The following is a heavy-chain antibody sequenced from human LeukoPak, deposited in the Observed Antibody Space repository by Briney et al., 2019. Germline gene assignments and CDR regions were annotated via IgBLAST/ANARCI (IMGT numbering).Heavy chain of an antibody. CDR2: ISADGSST. CDR3: ARQQPYDFWSGDSNYYFDY. V-gene: IGHV3-74*01. D-gene: IGHD3-3*01. J-gene: IGHJ4*02. CDR1: GFTFNSYW. Sequence: GGSLRLSCAASGFTFNSYWMHWVRQVPGKGLMWVSLISADGSSTSDADSVKGRFTISRDNAKNTLYLQMNSLRAEDTAVYYCARQQPYDFWSGDSNYYFDYWGQGTLVTVSS.